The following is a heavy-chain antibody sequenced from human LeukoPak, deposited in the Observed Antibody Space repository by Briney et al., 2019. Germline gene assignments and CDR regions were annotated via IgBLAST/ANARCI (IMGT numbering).Heavy chain of an antibody. CDR2: IYDSGST. D-gene: IGHD3-16*02. J-gene: IGHJ4*02. V-gene: IGHV4-31*03. CDR1: GGSINSGAYY. CDR3: ARDPPLIGCDY. Sequence: SETLSLTCTVSGGSINSGAYYWSWIRQHPGKGLEWIGYIYDSGSTHYNPSLKSRVTISVDTSKNQFSLKLSSVTAADTAMYYCARDPPLIGCDYWGQGTLVTVSS.